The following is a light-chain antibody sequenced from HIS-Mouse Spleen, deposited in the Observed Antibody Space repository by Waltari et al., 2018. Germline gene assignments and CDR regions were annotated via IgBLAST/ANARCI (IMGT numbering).Light chain of an antibody. Sequence: SYELTQPPSVSVSPGQTARITCSGDALPKKYAYWYQQKSGQAPVLVIYEDSKRPSGIPDRVSGSSSGTMATLTISGAQVEDEADYYGYSTDSSGNHRVFGGGTKLTVL. V-gene: IGLV3-10*01. J-gene: IGLJ2*01. CDR2: EDS. CDR1: ALPKKY. CDR3: YSTDSSGNHRV.